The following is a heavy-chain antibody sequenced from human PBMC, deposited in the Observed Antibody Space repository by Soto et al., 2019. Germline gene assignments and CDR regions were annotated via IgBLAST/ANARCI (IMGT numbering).Heavy chain of an antibody. J-gene: IGHJ4*02. D-gene: IGHD3-22*01. CDR3: AKLSNYDTSGYFDGY. Sequence: GSLRLSCAASGFTFTNYAMSWVRQAPGKGLEWVSSISGSGGSTSYADSVKGRFTISRDNSKNTLYLQMNSLRAEDTAVYYCAKLSNYDTSGYFDGYWGQGTLVTVSS. V-gene: IGHV3-23*01. CDR1: GFTFTNYA. CDR2: ISGSGGST.